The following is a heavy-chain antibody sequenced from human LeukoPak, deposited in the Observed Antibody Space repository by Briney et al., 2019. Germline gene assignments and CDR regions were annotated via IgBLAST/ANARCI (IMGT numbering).Heavy chain of an antibody. J-gene: IGHJ4*02. V-gene: IGHV3-21*01. CDR3: ARGTTAATSHFDY. CDR2: ISSSSSYI. D-gene: IGHD2-15*01. Sequence: PGGSLRLSCAASGFTFSSYSMNWVRQAPGKGLEWVSSISSSSSYIYYANSVKGRFTISRDNAKNSLYLQMNSLRAEDTAVYYCARGTTAATSHFDYWGQGTLVTVSS. CDR1: GFTFSSYS.